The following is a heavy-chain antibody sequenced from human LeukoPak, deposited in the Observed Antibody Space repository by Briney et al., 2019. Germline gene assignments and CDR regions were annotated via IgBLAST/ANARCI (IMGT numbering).Heavy chain of an antibody. CDR1: GFTFDDYG. J-gene: IGHJ4*02. D-gene: IGHD2-15*01. CDR3: ARSVAASRDY. V-gene: IGHV3-20*04. Sequence: PGGSLRLSCAASGFTFDDYGMSWIRQAPGKGLEWVSGINWNGGSTGYADSVKGRFTISRDNAKNSLYLQMNSLRAENTALYYCARSVAASRDYWGQGTLVTVSS. CDR2: INWNGGST.